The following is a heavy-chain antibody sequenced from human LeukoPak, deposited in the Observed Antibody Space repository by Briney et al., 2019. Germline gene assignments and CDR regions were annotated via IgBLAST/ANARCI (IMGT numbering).Heavy chain of an antibody. CDR3: AGDQYRDYFRGADY. V-gene: IGHV3-23*01. CDR1: GFTFSSYA. Sequence: QPGGSLRLSCAASGFTFSSYAMSWVRQAPGKGLEWVSAIRGSGGTTFYADSVKGRFTVSRDNSKNTLYLQMNSLRAEDTAVYYCAGDQYRDYFRGADYWGQGTLVTVSS. D-gene: IGHD2/OR15-2a*01. CDR2: IRGSGGTT. J-gene: IGHJ4*02.